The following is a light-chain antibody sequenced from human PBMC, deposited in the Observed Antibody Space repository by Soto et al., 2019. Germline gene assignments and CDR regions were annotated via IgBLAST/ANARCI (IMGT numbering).Light chain of an antibody. J-gene: IGKJ1*01. CDR2: GAS. V-gene: IGKV3-15*01. Sequence: EIVLIQSPATLSLSPGERATLSCRPSEPMATNLAWSHQKPGQAPRPLISGASTRAAGISDSFRGSGSGTEFTLTISSLRSEDSDIYYCQQYVEWPPMTFGQGTKV. CDR3: QQYVEWPPMT. CDR1: EPMATN.